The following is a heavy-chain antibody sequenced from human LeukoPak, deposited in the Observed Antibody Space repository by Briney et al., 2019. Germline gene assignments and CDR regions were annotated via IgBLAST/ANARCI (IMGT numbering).Heavy chain of an antibody. J-gene: IGHJ4*02. CDR3: ARPLVGATIFDY. CDR2: INPNSGGT. D-gene: IGHD1-26*01. Sequence: ASVKVSCKASGYTFTCYYMHWVRQAPGQGLEWMGRINPNSGGTNYAQKFQGRVTMTRDTSISTAYMELSRLRSDDTAVYYCARPLVGATIFDYWGQGTLVTVSS. V-gene: IGHV1-2*06. CDR1: GYTFTCYY.